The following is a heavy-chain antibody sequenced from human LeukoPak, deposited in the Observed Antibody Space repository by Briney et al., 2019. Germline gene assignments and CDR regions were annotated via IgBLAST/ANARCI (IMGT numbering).Heavy chain of an antibody. V-gene: IGHV3-21*01. J-gene: IGHJ4*02. CDR3: VRDGAYYDSAPYNFDY. D-gene: IGHD3-22*01. CDR2: ISNTNTYI. CDR1: GLTFSSYS. Sequence: GGSLRLSCAASGLTFSSYSINWVRQAPGKGLEWISSISNTNTYINYADSVKGRFTISRDNAKNSLYLQMTSLRAEDTAVYYCVRDGAYYDSAPYNFDYWGQGTLVAVSS.